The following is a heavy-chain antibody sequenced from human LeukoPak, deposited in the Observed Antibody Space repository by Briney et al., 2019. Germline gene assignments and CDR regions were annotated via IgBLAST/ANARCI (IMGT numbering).Heavy chain of an antibody. D-gene: IGHD3-10*01. V-gene: IGHV1-2*02. Sequence: ASVKVSCKASGYAFTGYYMHWVRQAPGQGLEWMGWINPNSGGTNYAQKFQGRVTMTRDTSISTAYMELSRLRSDDTAVYYCVRTEGSGSWTDYWGQGTLVTVSS. CDR2: INPNSGGT. CDR3: VRTEGSGSWTDY. CDR1: GYAFTGYY. J-gene: IGHJ4*02.